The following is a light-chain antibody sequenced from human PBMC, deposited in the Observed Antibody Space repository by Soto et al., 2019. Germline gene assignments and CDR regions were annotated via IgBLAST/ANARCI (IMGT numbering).Light chain of an antibody. CDR1: QSVSRN. CDR2: GAS. V-gene: IGKV3-15*01. CDR3: QQYDNWPRT. Sequence: EIVMAQSPATLSVSPGERATLSCRASQSVSRNLAWYQQKPGQAPSLLIYGASTRATGIPARFSGSGSGTEFTLTIGSLQSEDFAVYYCQQYDNWPRTFGQGTKVDIK. J-gene: IGKJ1*01.